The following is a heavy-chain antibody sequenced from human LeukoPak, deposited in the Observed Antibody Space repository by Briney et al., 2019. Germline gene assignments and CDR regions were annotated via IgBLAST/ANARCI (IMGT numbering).Heavy chain of an antibody. Sequence: PGGSLRLSCAASGFTVSSNYMSWVRQAPGKGLEWVAFIRYDGSNKYYADSVEGRFTISRDNSKNTLYLQMNSLRAEDTAVYYCAKTRRAYCSSTSCYPGGFDYWGQGTLVTVSS. CDR2: IRYDGSNK. J-gene: IGHJ4*02. CDR3: AKTRRAYCSSTSCYPGGFDY. CDR1: GFTVSSNY. D-gene: IGHD2-2*01. V-gene: IGHV3-30*02.